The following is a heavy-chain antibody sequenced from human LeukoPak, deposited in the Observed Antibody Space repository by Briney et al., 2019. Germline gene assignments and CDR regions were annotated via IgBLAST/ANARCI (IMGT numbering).Heavy chain of an antibody. Sequence: PGGSLRLSCAASGLTFSTCGMHWVRQAPGKGLEWVAFIRYDGSNKYYAESVKGRFIISRDNSENTLYLQMNSPRAEDTAVYYCAKDRSYYDSGGYRNFDYWGQGTLVTVSS. J-gene: IGHJ4*02. CDR2: IRYDGSNK. CDR1: GLTFSTCG. CDR3: AKDRSYYDSGGYRNFDY. V-gene: IGHV3-30*02. D-gene: IGHD3-22*01.